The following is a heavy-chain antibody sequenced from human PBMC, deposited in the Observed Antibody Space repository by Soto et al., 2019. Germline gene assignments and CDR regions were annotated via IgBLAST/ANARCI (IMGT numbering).Heavy chain of an antibody. CDR3: ADQIATGH. Sequence: QVQLVESGGGVVLPGTSLRLSCAASGFIFSRSGMHWVRQAPGKGLEWVAVISYDGNTKYYADSVKGRFTISRDNSKNTLYLHMTSLRVEDTAVYYCADQIATGHWGQGTLVTVSS. CDR2: ISYDGNTK. D-gene: IGHD6-13*01. V-gene: IGHV3-30*03. CDR1: GFIFSRSG. J-gene: IGHJ4*02.